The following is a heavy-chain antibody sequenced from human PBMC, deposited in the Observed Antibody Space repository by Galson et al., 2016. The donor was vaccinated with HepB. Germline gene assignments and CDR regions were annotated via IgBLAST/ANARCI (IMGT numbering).Heavy chain of an antibody. V-gene: IGHV4-59*01. D-gene: IGHD3-10*01. CDR2: MSYSGST. J-gene: IGHJ4*02. CDR1: GGSISSYY. Sequence: ETLSLTCTVSGGSISSYYCSWIRQPPGKGLEWIGYMSYSGSTNYNPSLKSRVTISVDTSKNQFSLNLSSVTAADTAVYYCAKTVVRGLIIIWGQGTLVTVSS. CDR3: AKTVVRGLIII.